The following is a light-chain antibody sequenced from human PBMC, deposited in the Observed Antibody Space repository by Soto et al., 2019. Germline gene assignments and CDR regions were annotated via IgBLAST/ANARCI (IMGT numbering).Light chain of an antibody. CDR2: GAS. CDR3: QQRSNWPPWT. V-gene: IGKV3-15*01. CDR1: QSVIIN. Sequence: IGMTQSPATLSVSPGERATLSCRASQSVIINLAWYQQKPGQAPRLLIYGASTRATGIPARFSGSGSGTEFTLTISSLQSEDFAVYYCQQRSNWPPWTFGQGTKVDIK. J-gene: IGKJ1*01.